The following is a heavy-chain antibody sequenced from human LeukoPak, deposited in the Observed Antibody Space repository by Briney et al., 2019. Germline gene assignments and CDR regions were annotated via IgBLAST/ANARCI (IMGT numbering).Heavy chain of an antibody. D-gene: IGHD3-10*01. CDR3: ARLSGGNPGNF. CDR2: VYYSGNT. CDR1: GDSVTSSSYH. V-gene: IGHV4-39*01. Sequence: PSETLSLTCSVSGDSVTSSSYHWGWIRQPPGEGLEWIGTVYYSGNTYYNPSLKSRLPLSIDASKTQVSLKLTAVTATATAVYYSARLSGGNPGNFWGQGTLVTVSS. J-gene: IGHJ4*02.